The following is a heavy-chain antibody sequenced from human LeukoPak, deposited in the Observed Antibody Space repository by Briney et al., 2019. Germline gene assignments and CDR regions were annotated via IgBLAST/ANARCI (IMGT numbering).Heavy chain of an antibody. D-gene: IGHD3-10*01. J-gene: IGHJ5*02. CDR1: GFTFSSYW. CDR2: INSDGSST. V-gene: IGHV3-74*01. CDR3: ARGGPPRITMARGVRNSNWFDP. Sequence: PGGSLRLSCAASGFTFSSYWMHWVRQAPGKGLVWVSRINSDGSSTSYADSVKGRFTISRDNAKNTLYLQMNSLRAEDTAVYYCARGGPPRITMARGVRNSNWFDPWGQGTLVTVSS.